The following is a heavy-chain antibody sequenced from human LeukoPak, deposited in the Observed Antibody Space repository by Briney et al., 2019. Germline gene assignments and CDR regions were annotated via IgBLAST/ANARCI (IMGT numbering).Heavy chain of an antibody. D-gene: IGHD3-3*01. J-gene: IGHJ4*02. CDR2: ISSSGSTI. Sequence: PGGSLRLSCAASGFTFSDYYMSWIRQAPGKGLEWVSYISSSGSTIYYADSVKGRFTISRDNAKNSLYLQMNSLRAEDTAVYYCARVSGNYDFWSGYTGLLDYWGQGTLVTVSS. CDR3: ARVSGNYDFWSGYTGLLDY. V-gene: IGHV3-11*04. CDR1: GFTFSDYY.